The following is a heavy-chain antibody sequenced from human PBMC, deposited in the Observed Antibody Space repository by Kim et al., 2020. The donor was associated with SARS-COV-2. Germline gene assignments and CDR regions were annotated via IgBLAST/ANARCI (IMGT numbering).Heavy chain of an antibody. D-gene: IGHD5-12*01. Sequence: PSLKGRVTISVDTSKNQFSRKLSSVTAADTAVYYCAREQRGYSGYGFDYWGQGTLVTVSS. J-gene: IGHJ4*02. CDR3: AREQRGYSGYGFDY. V-gene: IGHV4-31*02.